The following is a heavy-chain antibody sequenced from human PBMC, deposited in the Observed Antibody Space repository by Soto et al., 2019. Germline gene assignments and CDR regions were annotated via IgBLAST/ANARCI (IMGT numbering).Heavy chain of an antibody. J-gene: IGHJ6*02. CDR1: GYSFTSYW. Sequence: GESLKISCKGSGYSFTSYWIAWVRQMPGKGLEWMGIIYGGDSDTRYSPSFQGQVTMSADKSISTAYLQWSSLKASDTAMYYCARQEIYDSRGYPSYYYYYGMDVWGQGTTVTVSS. D-gene: IGHD3-22*01. CDR3: ARQEIYDSRGYPSYYYYYGMDV. V-gene: IGHV5-51*01. CDR2: IYGGDSDT.